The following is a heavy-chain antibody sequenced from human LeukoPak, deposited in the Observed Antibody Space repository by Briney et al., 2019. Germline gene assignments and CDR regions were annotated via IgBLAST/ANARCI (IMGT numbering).Heavy chain of an antibody. CDR2: IIPIFGTA. D-gene: IGHD2-2*01. CDR3: EIRTGYCSSTSCSTYYFDY. CDR1: GGTFSSYA. V-gene: IGHV1-69*13. Sequence: SVKVSCKASGGTFSSYAISWVRQAPGQGLEWMGGIIPIFGTANYAQKLQGRVTITADESTSTAYMELSSLRSEDTAVYYCEIRTGYCSSTSCSTYYFDYWGQGTLVTVSS. J-gene: IGHJ4*02.